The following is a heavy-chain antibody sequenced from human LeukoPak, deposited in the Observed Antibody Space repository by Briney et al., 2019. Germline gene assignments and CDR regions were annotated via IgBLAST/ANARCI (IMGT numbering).Heavy chain of an antibody. CDR2: ITSTSTYI. V-gene: IGHV3-21*01. CDR1: GFTFSSYN. Sequence: PGGSLRLSCTASGFTFSSYNMNWVRQAPGKGLEWVSPITSTSTYIAYADSVKGRFTISRDNADNSVYLQMNSLRADDTAVYYCAKERPHGMDVWGQGTSVTVSS. CDR3: AKERPHGMDV. J-gene: IGHJ6*02. D-gene: IGHD6-6*01.